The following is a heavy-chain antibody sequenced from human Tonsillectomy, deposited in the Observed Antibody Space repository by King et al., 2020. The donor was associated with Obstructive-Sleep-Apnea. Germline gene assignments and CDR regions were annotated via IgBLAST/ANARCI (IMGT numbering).Heavy chain of an antibody. CDR1: GYTFSNHC. Sequence: QLVQSGAEVKKPGASVKVSCKASGYTFSNHCLSWVRQAPGQGLEWMGWISTYNGNTKYAEKLQGRVTMTTETPASTVYLELRSLRSDDTAIYFCAREATDYYYDNCGYYRPKKYDYWGQGTLVTVSS. V-gene: IGHV1-18*04. D-gene: IGHD3-22*01. CDR2: ISTYNGNT. J-gene: IGHJ4*02. CDR3: AREATDYYYDNCGYYRPKKYDY.